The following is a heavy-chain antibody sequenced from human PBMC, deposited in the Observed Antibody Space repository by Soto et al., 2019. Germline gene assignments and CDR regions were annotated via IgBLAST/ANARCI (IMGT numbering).Heavy chain of an antibody. CDR1: GFTFIDYA. D-gene: IGHD3-10*01. V-gene: IGHV3-23*01. CDR3: AKANYYGSPGDFDY. Sequence: EVQLLESGGGLVQPGGSLRLSCTASGFTFIDYAMSWVRQAPGKRLEWVSLISGGGGTTQYADSVKGRFTISRDNSKNTVYLQMNSLRVEDTAVYFCAKANYYGSPGDFDYWGQGTLVTVSS. J-gene: IGHJ4*02. CDR2: ISGGGGTT.